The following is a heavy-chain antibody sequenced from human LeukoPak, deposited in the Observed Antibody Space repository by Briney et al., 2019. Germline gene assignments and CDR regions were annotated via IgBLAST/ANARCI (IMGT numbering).Heavy chain of an antibody. J-gene: IGHJ3*02. CDR2: IKSRADGGTP. CDR1: GFTFSDAW. V-gene: IGHV3-15*01. D-gene: IGHD3-22*01. CDR3: ATQGLLDAFDI. Sequence: PGGSLRPSCAASGFTFSDAWMIWVRQAPGMGLEWVGRIKSRADGGTPDYAAPVTGRFTISRDDSNGTLFLQMNSLTTEDTAVYYCATQGLLDAFDIWGQGTMVIVSS.